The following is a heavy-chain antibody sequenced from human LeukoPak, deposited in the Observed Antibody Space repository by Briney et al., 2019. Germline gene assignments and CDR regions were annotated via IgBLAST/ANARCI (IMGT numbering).Heavy chain of an antibody. Sequence: GESLKISCKGSGYSFTSYWIGWVRQMPGKGLEWMGIIYPGDSDTRYSLSFQGQVTISADKSISTAYLQWSSLKASDTAMYYCARQGGYSGYDSNFDYWGQGTLVTVSS. D-gene: IGHD5-12*01. J-gene: IGHJ4*02. V-gene: IGHV5-51*01. CDR1: GYSFTSYW. CDR2: IYPGDSDT. CDR3: ARQGGYSGYDSNFDY.